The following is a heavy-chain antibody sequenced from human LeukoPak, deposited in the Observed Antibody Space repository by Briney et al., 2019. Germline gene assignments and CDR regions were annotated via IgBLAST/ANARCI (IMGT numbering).Heavy chain of an antibody. CDR1: GCTFTSYY. CDR3: ARSPAYYYYMDV. CDR2: INPSGGST. Sequence: ASVKVSCKASGCTFTSYYMHWVRQAPGQGLEWMGIINPSGGSTSYAQKFQGRVTMTRDTSTSTVYMELGSLRSEDTAVYYCARSPAYYYYMDVWGKGTTVTVSS. V-gene: IGHV1-46*01. J-gene: IGHJ6*03.